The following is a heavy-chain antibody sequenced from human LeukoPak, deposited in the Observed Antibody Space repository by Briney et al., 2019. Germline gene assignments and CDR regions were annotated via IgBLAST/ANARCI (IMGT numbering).Heavy chain of an antibody. CDR2: ISSSSSTI. D-gene: IGHD3-16*01. Sequence: GGSLRLSCAASGFTVSSNYMSWVRQAPGKGLEWVSYISSSSSTIHYVDSVKGRFTISRDDAKNSLYLQMNNLRAEDTAVYYCARDLYPGYWGQGTLVTVSS. CDR1: GFTVSSNY. CDR3: ARDLYPGY. V-gene: IGHV3-48*01. J-gene: IGHJ4*02.